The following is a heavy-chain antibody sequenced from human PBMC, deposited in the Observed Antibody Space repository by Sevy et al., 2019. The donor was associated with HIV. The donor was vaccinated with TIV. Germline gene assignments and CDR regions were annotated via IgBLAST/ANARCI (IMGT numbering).Heavy chain of an antibody. CDR2: IYFTGST. Sequence: SESLSLTCTVSGGSTSLYYWSWIRQPPGKGLEWIGYIYFTGSTDYNPSLKSRVTISLDTSKNQFSLKLTSVTAADTAVYHCARAPLISLVLLRATSVFDSWGQGTLVTVSS. J-gene: IGHJ4*02. CDR1: GGSTSLYY. CDR3: ARAPLISLVLLRATSVFDS. D-gene: IGHD3-16*01. V-gene: IGHV4-59*13.